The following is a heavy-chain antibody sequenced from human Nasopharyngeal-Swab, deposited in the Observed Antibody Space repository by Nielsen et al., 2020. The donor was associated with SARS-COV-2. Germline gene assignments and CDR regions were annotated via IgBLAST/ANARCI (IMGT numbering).Heavy chain of an antibody. J-gene: IGHJ6*03. Sequence: GESLKISCAASGFTFSSYGMHWVRQAPGRGLEWVANIKEDGNEQYYADSVKGRFTISRDNGKNSLFLEMNSLRAEDTAIYYCFIGHYMDSWGKGTAVIVSS. CDR3: FIGHYMDS. CDR1: GFTFSSYG. CDR2: IKEDGNEQ. V-gene: IGHV3-7*01.